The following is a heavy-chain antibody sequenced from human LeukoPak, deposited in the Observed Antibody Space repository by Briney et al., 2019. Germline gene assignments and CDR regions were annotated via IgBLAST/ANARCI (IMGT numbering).Heavy chain of an antibody. J-gene: IGHJ5*02. CDR2: ISGSGYST. CDR3: AKDADILATGFGGS. Sequence: GGSLRLSCAASGFTFSSYGMSWVRQAPGKGLEWVSAISGSGYSTYYADSVKGRFTISRDNWKNTLYLQMNSLRAEDTALYYCAKDADILATGFGGSWGQGTLVTASS. CDR1: GFTFSSYG. V-gene: IGHV3-23*01. D-gene: IGHD5-12*01.